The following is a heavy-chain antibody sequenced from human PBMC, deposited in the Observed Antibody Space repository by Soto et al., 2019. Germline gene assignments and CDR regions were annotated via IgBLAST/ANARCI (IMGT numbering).Heavy chain of an antibody. CDR3: ARALGYSGYAGMDV. Sequence: QVQLVQSGGEVKKPGASVKVSCKASGYTFTIYGINWVRQAPGQGLEWMGWIRPDNGNTNYAQKRQGRVTITTDTSTSTAYMELRSLRFDDTAVYYCARALGYSGYAGMDVWGQGTTVTVSS. CDR1: GYTFTIYG. D-gene: IGHD5-12*01. V-gene: IGHV1-18*01. J-gene: IGHJ6*02. CDR2: IRPDNGNT.